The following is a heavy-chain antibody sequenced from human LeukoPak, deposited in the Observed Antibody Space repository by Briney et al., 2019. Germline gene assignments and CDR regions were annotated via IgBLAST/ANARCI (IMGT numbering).Heavy chain of an antibody. CDR1: GFTFSSYA. V-gene: IGHV3-23*01. D-gene: IGHD3-9*01. Sequence: PGGSLRLSCAASGFTFSSYAMSWVRQAPGKGLEWVSAISGSGGSTYYADSVKGRLTISRDNSKNTLYLQMNSLRAEDTAVYYCAKNYGILTGFDYWGQGTLVTVSS. CDR2: ISGSGGST. J-gene: IGHJ4*02. CDR3: AKNYGILTGFDY.